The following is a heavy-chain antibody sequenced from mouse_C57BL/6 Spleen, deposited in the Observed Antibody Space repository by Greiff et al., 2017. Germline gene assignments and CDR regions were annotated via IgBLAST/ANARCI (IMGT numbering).Heavy chain of an antibody. CDR2: INPNYGTT. J-gene: IGHJ4*01. Sequence: VQLQQSGPELVKPGASVKISCKASGYSFTDYNMNWVKQSNGKSLEWLGVINPNYGTTSYNQKFKGKATLTVDQSSSKAYMQLNSLTSEDSAVYYCAREQEGPVYYAMDYWGQGTSVTVSS. CDR3: AREQEGPVYYAMDY. V-gene: IGHV1-39*01. CDR1: GYSFTDYN.